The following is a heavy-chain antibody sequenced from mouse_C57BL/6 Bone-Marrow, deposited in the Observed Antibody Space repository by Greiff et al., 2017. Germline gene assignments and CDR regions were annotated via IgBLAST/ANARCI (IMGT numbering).Heavy chain of an antibody. CDR3: ARGDYDVVPWFAY. J-gene: IGHJ3*01. CDR1: GYSFTDYN. CDR2: INPNYGTP. D-gene: IGHD2-4*01. Sequence: VHVKQSGPELVKPGASVKISCKASGYSFTDYNMNWVQQSNGKSLEWIGVINPNYGTPSYNQKFKGKATLTVDQSSSTAYMQLNSLTSEDSSVNYCARGDYDVVPWFAYWGQGTLVTVSA. V-gene: IGHV1-39*01.